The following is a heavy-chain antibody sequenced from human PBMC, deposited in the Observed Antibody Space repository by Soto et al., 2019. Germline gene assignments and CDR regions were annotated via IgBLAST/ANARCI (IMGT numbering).Heavy chain of an antibody. D-gene: IGHD5-12*01. CDR2: IYYSGST. CDR1: GGSISSGGYY. Sequence: SETLSLTCTVSGGSISSGGYYWSWIRQHPGKGLEWIGYIYYSGSTYYNPSLKSRVTISVDTSKNQFSLKLSSVTAADTAVYYCAREGIRWLQSPPHYYGMDVWGQGTTVTVSS. V-gene: IGHV4-31*03. J-gene: IGHJ6*02. CDR3: AREGIRWLQSPPHYYGMDV.